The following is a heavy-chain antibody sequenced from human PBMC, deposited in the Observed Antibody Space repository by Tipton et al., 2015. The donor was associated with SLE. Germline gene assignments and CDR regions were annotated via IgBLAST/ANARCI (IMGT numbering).Heavy chain of an antibody. Sequence: LRLSCTVSGGSISSDYWTWIRQPPGKGLEWIGSIYYSGSTNYNPSLKSRVTISVDTSKNQFSLKLSSVTAADTAVYYCATETPEDAFDIWGQGTMVTVSS. D-gene: IGHD4-23*01. CDR2: IYYSGST. V-gene: IGHV4-59*01. CDR1: GGSISSDY. CDR3: ATETPEDAFDI. J-gene: IGHJ3*02.